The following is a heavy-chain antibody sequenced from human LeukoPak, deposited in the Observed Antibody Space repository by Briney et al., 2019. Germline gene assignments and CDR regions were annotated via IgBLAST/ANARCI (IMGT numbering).Heavy chain of an antibody. CDR3: ARDPIAAAGTRWFDP. CDR1: GSSISSSSYY. CDR2: IYYRGST. V-gene: IGHV4-39*07. J-gene: IGHJ5*02. D-gene: IGHD6-13*01. Sequence: SETLSLTCTVSGSSISSSSYYWGWIRQPPGKGLEWIGSIYYRGSTYYNPSLKSRVTISVDTSKNQFSLKLSSVTAADTAVYYCARDPIAAAGTRWFDPWGQGTLVTVSS.